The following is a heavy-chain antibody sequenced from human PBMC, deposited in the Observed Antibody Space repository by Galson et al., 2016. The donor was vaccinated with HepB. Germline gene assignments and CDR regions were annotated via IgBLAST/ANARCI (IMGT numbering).Heavy chain of an antibody. D-gene: IGHD3-10*01. CDR3: AKERSQSYSDC. Sequence: SLRLSCAASGFTFSSSAMSWVRQTPGKGLEWVTSISGDASRTYYADSVKGRFTISIDNSKNTLYLKMNSLRVEDTAIYCCAKERSQSYSDCWGQGALVTVSS. CDR1: GFTFSSSA. CDR2: ISGDASRT. J-gene: IGHJ4*02. V-gene: IGHV3-23*01.